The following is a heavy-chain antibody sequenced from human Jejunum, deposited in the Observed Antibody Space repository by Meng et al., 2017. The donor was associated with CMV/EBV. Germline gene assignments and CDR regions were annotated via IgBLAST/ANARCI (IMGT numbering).Heavy chain of an antibody. J-gene: IGHJ4*02. D-gene: IGHD1-14*01. CDR3: ASITRNSRRVEY. Sequence: GQLRESGPGLVKPSETLSRTCTFSGGSISSYYWSLIRQPPGKGLEWIGYIYYRGSTNYNPSLKSRVTISVDTSKNQFSLKLSSVTAADTAVYYCASITRNSRRVEYWGQGTLVTVSS. V-gene: IGHV4-59*01. CDR1: GGSISSYY. CDR2: IYYRGST.